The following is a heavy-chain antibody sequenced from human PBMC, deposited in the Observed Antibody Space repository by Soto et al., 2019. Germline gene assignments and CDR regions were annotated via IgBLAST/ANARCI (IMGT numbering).Heavy chain of an antibody. CDR3: ARDFPDSSGWSEFDY. D-gene: IGHD6-19*01. CDR1: GFTFSSSL. V-gene: IGHV3-30-3*01. CDR2: TSYDGGNI. Sequence: QVQLVESGGGVVQPGRSLTLSCAASGFTFSSSLMHWVRQAPGKGLEWVALTSYDGGNIYYADSVKGRFTISRDNSKNTLYLQMNSLRAEDTAVYYCARDFPDSSGWSEFDYWGQGTLVTVSS. J-gene: IGHJ4*02.